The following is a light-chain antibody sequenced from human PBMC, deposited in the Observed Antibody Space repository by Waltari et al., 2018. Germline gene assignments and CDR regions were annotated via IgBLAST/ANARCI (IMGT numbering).Light chain of an antibody. CDR2: EVS. CDR1: QSLLFFDGKTY. Sequence: DIVMTQTPLSLSVTPGQPASISCKSSQSLLFFDGKTYLYWFLQKPGQPPQLLIYEVSKRFSGEPDRVSCSGSGTDFTLKISRVEAEDVGVYYCMHSVQHPWTFGQGTKVEIE. CDR3: MHSVQHPWT. V-gene: IGKV2D-29*01. J-gene: IGKJ1*01.